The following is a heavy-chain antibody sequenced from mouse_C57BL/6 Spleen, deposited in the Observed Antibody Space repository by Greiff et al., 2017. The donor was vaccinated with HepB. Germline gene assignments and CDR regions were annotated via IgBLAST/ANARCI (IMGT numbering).Heavy chain of an antibody. CDR2: IYPGDGDT. CDR3: ARRDYYGSSYLAWFAY. Sequence: VQLQQSGAELVKPGASVKISCKASGYAFSSYWMNWVKQRPGKGLEWIGQIYPGDGDTNYNGKFKGKATLTADKSSSTAYMQLSSLTSEDSAVYFCARRDYYGSSYLAWFAYWGQGTLVTVSA. J-gene: IGHJ3*01. D-gene: IGHD1-1*01. V-gene: IGHV1-80*01. CDR1: GYAFSSYW.